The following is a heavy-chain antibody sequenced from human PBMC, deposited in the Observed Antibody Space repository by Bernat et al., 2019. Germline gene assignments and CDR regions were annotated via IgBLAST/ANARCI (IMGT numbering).Heavy chain of an antibody. Sequence: QLQLQESGPGLVKPSETLSLTCTVSGGSISSSSYYWGWIRQPPGKGLEWIGSIYYSGSTYYNPSLTSRVTISVDTSKNQFSLKLSSVTAADTAVYYGYSNYEVDYYMDVWGKGTTVTVSS. D-gene: IGHD4-4*01. CDR2: IYYSGST. V-gene: IGHV4-39*01. CDR1: GGSISSSSYY. J-gene: IGHJ6*03. CDR3: YSNYEVDYYMDV.